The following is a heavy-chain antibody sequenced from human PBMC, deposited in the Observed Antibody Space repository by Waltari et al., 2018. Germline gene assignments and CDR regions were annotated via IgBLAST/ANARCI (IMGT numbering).Heavy chain of an antibody. J-gene: IGHJ4*02. CDR2: ISSSSSDI. V-gene: IGHV3-21*01. CDR3: ARSGPGGSYYFDY. Sequence: EVQLVESGGGLVKPGGSLRLSCAASGFTFSSYSMNWVRQAPGKGLEWVSSISSSSSDIYYADSVKGRFTISRDNAKNSLYLQMNSLRAEDTAVYYCARSGPGGSYYFDYWGQGTLVTVSS. CDR1: GFTFSSYS. D-gene: IGHD3-10*01.